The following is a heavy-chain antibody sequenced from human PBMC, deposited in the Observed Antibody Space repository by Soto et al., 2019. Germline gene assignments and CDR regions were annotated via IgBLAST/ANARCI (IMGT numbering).Heavy chain of an antibody. CDR3: ARQGFGALHGLGDV. Sequence: QVPLQESGPGLVKPSETLSLSCTVSGGSISNYDWSWFRQTPGKGLEWIGYVHDSWGSNYNPSLKSRIAISLDTSKSQFYLKLTSVTATDTAVYYCARQGFGALHGLGDVWGQGTTVTVSS. D-gene: IGHD3-10*01. CDR1: GGSISNYD. V-gene: IGHV4-59*08. J-gene: IGHJ6*02. CDR2: VHDSWGS.